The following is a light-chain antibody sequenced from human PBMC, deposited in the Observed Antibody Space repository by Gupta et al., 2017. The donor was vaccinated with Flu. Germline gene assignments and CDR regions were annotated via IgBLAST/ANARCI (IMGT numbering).Light chain of an antibody. CDR2: EVN. V-gene: IGLV2-8*01. CDR1: SDVGTYNY. J-gene: IGLJ3*02. CDR3: SAYAGSNNFEV. Sequence: SDVGTYNYVSWYQQHPGKAPKLMIYEVNKRPSGVPDRFSGSKSGNTASLTVSGLLAEDGADYYCSAYAGSNNFEVFGGGTKLTVV.